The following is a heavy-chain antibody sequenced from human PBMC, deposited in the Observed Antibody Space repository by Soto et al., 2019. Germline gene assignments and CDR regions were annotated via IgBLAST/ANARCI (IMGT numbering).Heavy chain of an antibody. V-gene: IGHV4-59*08. Sequence: QVQLQESGRGLVKPSETLSLSCSVSGGSISGHYWSWVRQTPGKGLEWIGYMYYSGSTNYNPSLKGRVTISVDTSKNHFSLRLTSVTAADTAVYYCARGPYYDLIWNYYYMDVWGKGTTVTVSS. D-gene: IGHD3-16*01. J-gene: IGHJ6*03. CDR1: GGSISGHY. CDR2: MYYSGST. CDR3: ARGPYYDLIWNYYYMDV.